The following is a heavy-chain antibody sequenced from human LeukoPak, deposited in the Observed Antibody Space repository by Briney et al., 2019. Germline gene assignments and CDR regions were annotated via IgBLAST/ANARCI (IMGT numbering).Heavy chain of an antibody. J-gene: IGHJ4*02. CDR1: RHSFTTQW. V-gene: IGHV5-51*01. D-gene: IGHD6-13*01. CDR2: IYPGDSDT. Sequence: GESLKISCQGSRHSFTTQWIGWVRQTPGKGLEWMGIIYPGDSDTRYSPSFQGQVTISADKSISTAYLQWRSLKASDTAMYYCEIVTSSYSSTFAFDYWGRGTLVTVSS. CDR3: EIVTSSYSSTFAFDY.